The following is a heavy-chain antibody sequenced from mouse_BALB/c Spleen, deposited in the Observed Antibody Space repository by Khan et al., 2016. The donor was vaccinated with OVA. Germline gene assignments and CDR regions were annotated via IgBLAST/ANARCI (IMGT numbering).Heavy chain of an antibody. D-gene: IGHD1-1*01. CDR1: GYSITSNYA. Sequence: VQLKESGPGLVKPSQSLSLTCTVTGYSITSNYAWNWIRQFPGNKLEWMGYISYSGSTNYNPSLKSRITITRDTSKNRFFLQLNSVTTEDTATNYSASGDYYGVAMDYRGQRTAITVST. CDR3: ASGDYYGVAMDY. V-gene: IGHV3-2*02. CDR2: ISYSGST. J-gene: IGHJ4*01.